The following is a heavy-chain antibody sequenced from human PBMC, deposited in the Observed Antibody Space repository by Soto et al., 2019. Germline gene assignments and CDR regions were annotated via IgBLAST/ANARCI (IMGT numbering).Heavy chain of an antibody. V-gene: IGHV4-59*01. Sequence: QLQESGPGLVKPSETLSLTCTVSGGSISGYYWSWIRQPPGKGLEWIGYIYSRGATSYNPSLKSRVTLSVDTSNNRLSLSLRSVAAADTARYYCARDHHSFWSGYFYHWGQGAPVTVSS. J-gene: IGHJ4*02. CDR1: GGSISGYY. D-gene: IGHD3-3*01. CDR3: ARDHHSFWSGYFYH. CDR2: IYSRGAT.